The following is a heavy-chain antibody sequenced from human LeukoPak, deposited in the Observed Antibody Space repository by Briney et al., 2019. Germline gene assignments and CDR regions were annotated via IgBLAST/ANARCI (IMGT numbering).Heavy chain of an antibody. V-gene: IGHV4-61*02. CDR1: GGSVSSDTYY. CDR3: ARDRSWNSGTLRPYSFYYYMDV. J-gene: IGHJ6*03. CDR2: IYNSGGT. Sequence: SETLSLTCTVSGGSVSSDTYYWSWIRQPAGKGLEWIGRIYNSGGTTYNPSLKSRASMSIDTSKNQFSLELTSVTAADTALYYCARDRSWNSGTLRPYSFYYYMDVWGKGTPGTVSS. D-gene: IGHD6-13*01.